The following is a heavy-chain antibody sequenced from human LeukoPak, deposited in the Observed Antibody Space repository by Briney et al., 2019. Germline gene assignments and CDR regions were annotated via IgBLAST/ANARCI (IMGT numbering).Heavy chain of an antibody. CDR2: IKSKTDGGIT. CDR3: TTDYYPGGGFLDCSSASCYWRRFDY. CDR1: GYTFGNAW. V-gene: IGHV3-15*01. Sequence: GGSLRLSWAAAGYTFGNAWMSWDRQAPGKGLEWVGRIKSKTDGGITDYAGPVKGRFTISRDASQNTLYLQMNSLKTEDTAVYYYTTDYYPGGGFLDCSSASCYWRRFDYWGQGTLVTVSS. J-gene: IGHJ4*02. D-gene: IGHD2-2*01.